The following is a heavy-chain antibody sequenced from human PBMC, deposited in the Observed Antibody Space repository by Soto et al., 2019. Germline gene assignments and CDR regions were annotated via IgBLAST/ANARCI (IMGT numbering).Heavy chain of an antibody. D-gene: IGHD4-17*01. CDR2: LYPGDSDT. J-gene: IGHJ6*02. V-gene: IGHV5-51*01. Sequence: PGESLKISCEGSGYSFTTYWIGWVRQMPGKGLEWMGSLYPGDSDTRYSPSFQGQVTISADKSISTAYLQWNSLKASDTAMYYCARVRRNYGDYVRPYYYYGMDVWGQGTTVTVSS. CDR3: ARVRRNYGDYVRPYYYYGMDV. CDR1: GYSFTTYW.